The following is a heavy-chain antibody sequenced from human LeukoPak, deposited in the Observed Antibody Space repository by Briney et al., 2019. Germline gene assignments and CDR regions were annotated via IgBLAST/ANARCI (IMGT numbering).Heavy chain of an antibody. D-gene: IGHD2-15*01. CDR1: GYTFTSYD. V-gene: IGHV1-8*01. CDR2: MNPNSGNT. CDR3: ARGRDSLYMDV. Sequence: ASVKVSCKASGYTFTSYDINWVRQATGQGLEWMGWMNPNSGNTGYAQKFQGRVTMTRNTSISTAYMELRSLRSDDTAVYYCARGRDSLYMDVWGKGTTVTISS. J-gene: IGHJ6*03.